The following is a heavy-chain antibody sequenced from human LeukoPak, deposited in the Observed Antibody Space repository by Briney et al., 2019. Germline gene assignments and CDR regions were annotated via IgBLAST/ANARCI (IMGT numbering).Heavy chain of an antibody. D-gene: IGHD1-26*01. V-gene: IGHV3-30*03. CDR3: ASHGTIIRYYYYGMDV. J-gene: IGHJ6*02. CDR2: ISYDGSNK. Sequence: PGGSLRLSCAASGFSFSSNGMHWVRQAPGKGLEWVAVISYDGSNKYYADSVKGRFTISRDNSKNTLYLQMNSLRAEDTAVYYCASHGTIIRYYYYGMDVRGQGTTVTVSS. CDR1: GFSFSSNG.